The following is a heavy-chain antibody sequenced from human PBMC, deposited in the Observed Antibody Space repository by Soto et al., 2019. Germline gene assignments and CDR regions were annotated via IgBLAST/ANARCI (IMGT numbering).Heavy chain of an antibody. CDR1: GYTFTNYG. V-gene: IGHV1-18*01. CDR2: INVYNGNT. CDR3: ARDRGPSSGYYPYWFDP. J-gene: IGHJ5*02. D-gene: IGHD3-22*01. Sequence: GASVKVSCKASGYTFTNYGISWVRQAPGQGLEWMGWINVYNGNTKYAQKVQGRVTMTTDTSTSTAYMELSSLRSEDTAVYYCARDRGPSSGYYPYWFDPWGQGTLVTVSS.